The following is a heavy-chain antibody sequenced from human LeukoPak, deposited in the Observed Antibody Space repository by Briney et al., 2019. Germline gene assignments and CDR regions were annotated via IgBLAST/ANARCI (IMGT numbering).Heavy chain of an antibody. Sequence: SETLSLTCAVYGGSFSGYYWSWIRQPPGKGLEWIGEINHSGSTNYNPSLKSRVTISVDTSKNQFSLKLSSVTAADTAVYYCATLRAAAGPFIISGMDVWGKGTTVTVSS. CDR3: ATLRAAAGPFIISGMDV. V-gene: IGHV4-34*01. CDR1: GGSFSGYY. CDR2: INHSGST. J-gene: IGHJ6*04. D-gene: IGHD6-13*01.